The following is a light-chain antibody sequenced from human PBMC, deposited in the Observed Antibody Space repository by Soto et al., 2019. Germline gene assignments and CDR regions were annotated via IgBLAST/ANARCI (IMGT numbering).Light chain of an antibody. CDR2: DTN. CDR3: LLSYSGARV. Sequence: QAVVTQEPSLTVSPGGTLTLTCASSTGAVTSGHYPYWFQQKPGQAPRTLIYDTNNKHSWTPARFSGSLLGGKAALTLSGAQPEDEAEYYCLLSYSGARVFGGGTKLTVL. CDR1: TGAVTSGHY. J-gene: IGLJ2*01. V-gene: IGLV7-46*01.